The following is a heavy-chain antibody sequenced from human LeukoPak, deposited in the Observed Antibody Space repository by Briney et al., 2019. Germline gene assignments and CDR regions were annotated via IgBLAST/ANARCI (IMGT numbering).Heavy chain of an antibody. V-gene: IGHV1-18*04. CDR3: AREPLGYCSSTSCYRGRFVDY. CDR2: ISAYNGNT. J-gene: IGHJ4*02. Sequence: ASVKVFCKASGYTFTSYGISWVRPAPGQGLEWMGWISAYNGNTNYTQKLRGRVTMTTDTSTSTAYMELRSLRSDDTAVYYCAREPLGYCSSTSCYRGRFVDYWGQGTLVTVFS. CDR1: GYTFTSYG. D-gene: IGHD2-2*02.